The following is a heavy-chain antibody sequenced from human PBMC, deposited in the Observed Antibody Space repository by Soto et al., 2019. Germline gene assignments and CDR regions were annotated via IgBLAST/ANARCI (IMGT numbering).Heavy chain of an antibody. CDR2: IYHRGST. Sequence: QVQLQESGPGLVKPSGTLSLTCTVSGGSISSSNWWSWARQPPGKGLEWIGDIYHRGSTNYNPSLKSRVTISVDKSNNHFSLKLSSVTAADTAVYYCARKAYSSSFNWFDPWGQGTLVTVSS. CDR1: GGSISSSNW. CDR3: ARKAYSSSFNWFDP. J-gene: IGHJ5*02. D-gene: IGHD6-13*01. V-gene: IGHV4-4*02.